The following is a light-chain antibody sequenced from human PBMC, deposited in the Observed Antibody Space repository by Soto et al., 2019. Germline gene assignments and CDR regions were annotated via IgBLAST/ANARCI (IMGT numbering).Light chain of an antibody. CDR1: NTNIGAGYD. V-gene: IGLV1-40*01. CDR3: QSYDSSLSAWKV. J-gene: IGLJ3*02. CDR2: ANI. Sequence: QSVLTQPPSVSGAPGQRVSISCTGTNTNIGAGYDVNWYQLLPGTAPKLLIYANINRPSGVPDRFSGFKSGASAFLVITGLQAEDEADYYCQSYDSSLSAWKVFGGGTQLTVL.